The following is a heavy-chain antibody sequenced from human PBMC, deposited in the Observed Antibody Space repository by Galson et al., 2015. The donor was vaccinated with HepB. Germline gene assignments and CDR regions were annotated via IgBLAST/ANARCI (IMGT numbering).Heavy chain of an antibody. Sequence: SVKVSCKASGHTFTIHDINWVRQATGQGLESVGWMNPHSGNTAYEQKFQGRVTMTRNTSISTAYMELSSLRSEDTAVYYCAGWQANAFDIWGQGTMVTVSS. CDR2: MNPHSGNT. J-gene: IGHJ3*02. V-gene: IGHV1-8*01. CDR1: GHTFTIHD. CDR3: AGWQANAFDI. D-gene: IGHD5-12*01.